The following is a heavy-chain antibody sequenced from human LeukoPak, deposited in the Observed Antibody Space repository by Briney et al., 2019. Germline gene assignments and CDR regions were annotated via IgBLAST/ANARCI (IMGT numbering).Heavy chain of an antibody. J-gene: IGHJ4*02. Sequence: GGSLRLSCVGSGFIFNAFEMDWVRQAPGKGLEWVANIKQDGSEKYYVDSVKGRFTISRDNTKSSMYLEMNSLRAEDTAVYYCVRYRDGEYDFWGQGTLVTVSS. D-gene: IGHD4-17*01. CDR2: IKQDGSEK. CDR1: GFIFNAFE. CDR3: VRYRDGEYDF. V-gene: IGHV3-7*01.